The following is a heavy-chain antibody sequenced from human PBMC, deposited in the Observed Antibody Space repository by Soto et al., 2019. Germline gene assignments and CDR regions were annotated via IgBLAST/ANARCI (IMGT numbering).Heavy chain of an antibody. D-gene: IGHD1-26*01. Sequence: QVQLVQSGAEVKKPGASVKVSCKASGYTFTSYAMHWVRQAPGQRLEWMGWINAGNGNTKYSQKFQGRVTITRDTSASTAYMELSSLRSEDTAVYYCARGGSLEWYFDLWGRGTLVTVSS. CDR1: GYTFTSYA. CDR3: ARGGSLEWYFDL. V-gene: IGHV1-3*01. CDR2: INAGNGNT. J-gene: IGHJ2*01.